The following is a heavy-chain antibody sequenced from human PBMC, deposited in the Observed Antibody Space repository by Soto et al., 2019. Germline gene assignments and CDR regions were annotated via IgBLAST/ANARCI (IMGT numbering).Heavy chain of an antibody. J-gene: IGHJ4*02. CDR3: AKAQSLLGGDYFDS. Sequence: EVKLLESGGGLVQPGGSLKLSCAASGFIFSAYAMSWVRQAPGKGLEWVSTISDTIGATDYADSVKGRFTISSDISRNTLYLEMNNLRAEDTAMYYCAKAQSLLGGDYFDSWGQGALVTVSS. CDR1: GFIFSAYA. CDR2: ISDTIGAT. V-gene: IGHV3-23*01. D-gene: IGHD6-19*01.